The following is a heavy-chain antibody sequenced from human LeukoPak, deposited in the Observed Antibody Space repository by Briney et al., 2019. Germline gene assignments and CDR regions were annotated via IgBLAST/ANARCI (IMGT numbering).Heavy chain of an antibody. Sequence: GGSLRLSCAASGFTFSSYGMSWVRQAPGKGLEWVSAISGSGGSTYYADSVKGRFTISRDNSKNTLYIQMNSLRAEDTAVYYCAKDRKGLLWFGEPTSTERYFDYWGQGTLVTVSS. D-gene: IGHD3-10*01. J-gene: IGHJ4*02. V-gene: IGHV3-23*01. CDR1: GFTFSSYG. CDR3: AKDRKGLLWFGEPTSTERYFDY. CDR2: ISGSGGST.